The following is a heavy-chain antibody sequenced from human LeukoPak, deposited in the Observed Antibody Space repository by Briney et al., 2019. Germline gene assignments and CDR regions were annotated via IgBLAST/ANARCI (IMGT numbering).Heavy chain of an antibody. CDR2: INSDGSWT. V-gene: IGHV3-74*01. CDR3: VSFYEAY. CDR1: GNYW. D-gene: IGHD2/OR15-2a*01. Sequence: GGSLRLSCAASGNYWMHWVRQAPGKGLVWVSHINSDGSWTSYADSVKGRFTNSKDNAKNTVYLQMNNLRAEDTAVYYCVSFYEAYWGRGTLVTVSS. J-gene: IGHJ4*02.